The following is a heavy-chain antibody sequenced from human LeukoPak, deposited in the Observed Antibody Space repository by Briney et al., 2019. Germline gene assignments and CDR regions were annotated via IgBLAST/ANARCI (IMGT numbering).Heavy chain of an antibody. CDR3: ARDYRHSNADYYYYGMDV. V-gene: IGHV4-59*01. Sequence: SETLSLTCPVSGGSISSYYWSWIRQPPGKGLEWIGYIYYSGSTNYNPSLKSRVTISVDTSKNQFSLKLSSVTAADTAVYYCARDYRHSNADYYYYGMDVWGQGTTVTVSS. J-gene: IGHJ6*02. D-gene: IGHD4-11*01. CDR2: IYYSGST. CDR1: GGSISSYY.